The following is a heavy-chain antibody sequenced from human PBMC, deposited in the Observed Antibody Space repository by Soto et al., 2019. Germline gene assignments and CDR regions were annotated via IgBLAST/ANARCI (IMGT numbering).Heavy chain of an antibody. CDR2: INVYNGNT. V-gene: IGHV1-18*01. Sequence: QVQLVQSGAEVKKPGASVKVSCKASGYTFTSYGISWVRQAPGQGLEWMGWINVYNGNTNYAQKLQGRVTMTTDTSTSTASLDLRSLTSPDTAVYFCASDTSRGEYAYWGQGTLVTVSS. CDR3: ASDTSRGEYAY. D-gene: IGHD3-10*01. J-gene: IGHJ4*02. CDR1: GYTFTSYG.